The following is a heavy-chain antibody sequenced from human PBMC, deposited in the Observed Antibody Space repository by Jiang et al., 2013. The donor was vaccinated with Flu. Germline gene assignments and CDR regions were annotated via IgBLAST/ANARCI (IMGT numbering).Heavy chain of an antibody. J-gene: IGHJ4*02. Sequence: NSGGTNYAQKFQGRVTMTRDTSISTAYMELSRLRSDDTAVYYCARVSGTDYWGQGTLVTVSS. V-gene: IGHV1-2*02. CDR2: NSGGT. CDR3: ARVSGTDY.